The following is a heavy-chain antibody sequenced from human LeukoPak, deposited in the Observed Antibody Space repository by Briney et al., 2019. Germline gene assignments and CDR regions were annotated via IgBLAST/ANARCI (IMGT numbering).Heavy chain of an antibody. CDR1: GYTFTGYY. J-gene: IGHJ4*02. CDR3: ARDGYYYDSSGYPYGFDY. CDR2: INPNSGGT. Sequence: GAPVKASCKASGYTFTGYYMHWGRQAPGPRLEWMGWINPNSGGTNYAQKFQGRVTMTRDTSISTAYMEMSRLRSDDTAVYYCARDGYYYDSSGYPYGFDYWGQGTLVTVSS. V-gene: IGHV1-2*02. D-gene: IGHD3-22*01.